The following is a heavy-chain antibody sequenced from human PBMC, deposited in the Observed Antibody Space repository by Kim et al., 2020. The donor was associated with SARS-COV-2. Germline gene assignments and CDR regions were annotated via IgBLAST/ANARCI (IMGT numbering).Heavy chain of an antibody. Sequence: GGSLRLSCAASGFTFSSYAMSWVRQAPGKGLEWVSAISCSGGSTYYADSVKGRFTISRDNSKNTLYLQMNSLRAEDTAVYYCAKGLMSAGMAQTVDSWGQGALVTVSS. CDR1: GFTFSSYA. CDR2: ISCSGGST. V-gene: IGHV3-23*01. CDR3: AKGLMSAGMAQTVDS. J-gene: IGHJ4*02. D-gene: IGHD6-13*01.